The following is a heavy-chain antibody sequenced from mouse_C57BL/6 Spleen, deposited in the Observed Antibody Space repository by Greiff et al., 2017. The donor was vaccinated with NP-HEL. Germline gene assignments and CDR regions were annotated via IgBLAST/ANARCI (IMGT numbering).Heavy chain of an antibody. V-gene: IGHV3-6*01. CDR2: ISYDGSN. CDR3: ARDQGAMDY. J-gene: IGHJ4*01. Sequence: VQLKESGPGLVKPSQSLSLTCFVTGYSITSGYYWNWIRQFPGNKLEWMGYISYDGSNNYNPSLKNRISITRDTSKNQFFLKLNSVTTEDTATYYCARDQGAMDYWGQGTSVTVSS. CDR1: GYSITSGYY.